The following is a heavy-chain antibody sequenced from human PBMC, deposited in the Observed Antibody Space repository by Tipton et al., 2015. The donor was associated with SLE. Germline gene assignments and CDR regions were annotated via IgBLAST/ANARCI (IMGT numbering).Heavy chain of an antibody. CDR2: LYQSWST. D-gene: IGHD3-9*01. CDR1: GYSISSEYY. J-gene: IGHJ3*02. CDR3: ATYHNILTEYYYPKSINAFDI. V-gene: IGHV4-38-2*01. Sequence: GLVKPSETLSLICAVSGYSISSEYYWGWIRQLPGKGLEWIGLLYQSWSTFYNPSLMGRVTISLDTSKNQLYLTLSSVTAADTAVYYCATYHNILTEYYYPKSINAFDIWGRGTMVSVSS.